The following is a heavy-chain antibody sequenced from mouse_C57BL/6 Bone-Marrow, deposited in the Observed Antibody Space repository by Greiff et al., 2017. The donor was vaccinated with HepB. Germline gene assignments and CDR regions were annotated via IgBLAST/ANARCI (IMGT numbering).Heavy chain of an antibody. V-gene: IGHV1-69*01. CDR3: AMIYDGYLSYYAMYY. Sequence: QVQLQQPGAELVMPGASVKLSCKASGYTFTSYWMHWVKQRPGQGLEWIGEIDPSDSYTNYNQKFKGKSTLTVDKSSSTAYMQLISLTSEDSAVYYCAMIYDGYLSYYAMYYWGQGTSVTVSS. J-gene: IGHJ4*01. CDR2: IDPSDSYT. CDR1: GYTFTSYW. D-gene: IGHD2-3*01.